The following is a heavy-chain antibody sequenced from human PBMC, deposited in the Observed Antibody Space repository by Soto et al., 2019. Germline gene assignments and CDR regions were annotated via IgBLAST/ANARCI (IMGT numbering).Heavy chain of an antibody. D-gene: IGHD3-22*01. CDR1: GYTFTGYF. Sequence: ASVKVSCKASGYTFTGYFMHWVRQAPGQGLEWMGWINPNSGDTNYVQKFQGRVTMTRDMSISTVYMDLRRLTSDDTAVYYCARVRTYYDWRGSLDYWGQGTLLTVSS. V-gene: IGHV1-2*02. CDR3: ARVRTYYDWRGSLDY. CDR2: INPNSGDT. J-gene: IGHJ4*02.